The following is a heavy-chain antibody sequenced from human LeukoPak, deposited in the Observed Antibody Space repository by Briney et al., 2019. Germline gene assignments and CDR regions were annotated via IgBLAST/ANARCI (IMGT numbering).Heavy chain of an antibody. CDR3: ARRPTDTRYGMDV. Sequence: SETLSLTCTVSGGSISSYYWSWVRQPPGKGLEWIGYIYYSGSTNYNPSPKSRVTISVDTSKNQFSLKLSSVTAADTAVYYCARRPTDTRYGMDVWGQGTTVTVSS. V-gene: IGHV4-59*08. CDR2: IYYSGST. D-gene: IGHD1-14*01. CDR1: GGSISSYY. J-gene: IGHJ6*02.